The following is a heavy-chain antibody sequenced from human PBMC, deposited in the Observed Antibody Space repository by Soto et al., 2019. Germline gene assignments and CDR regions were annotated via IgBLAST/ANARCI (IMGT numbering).Heavy chain of an antibody. D-gene: IGHD1-26*01. CDR1: GGSVSSGSYY. V-gene: IGHV4-61*01. Sequence: QVQLQESGPGLVKPSETLSLTCTVSGGSVSSGSYYWSWIRQPPGKGLEWIGYIYYSGSTNYNPSLKSRVTISVDTSKNQCCLKLSSVTAADTAVYYCARTMVGARAGYFDYWGRGTLVTVSS. CDR2: IYYSGST. J-gene: IGHJ4*02. CDR3: ARTMVGARAGYFDY.